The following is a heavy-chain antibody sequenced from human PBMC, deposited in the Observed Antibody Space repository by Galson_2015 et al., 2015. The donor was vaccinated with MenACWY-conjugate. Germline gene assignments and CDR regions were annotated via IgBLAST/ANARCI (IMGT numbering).Heavy chain of an antibody. CDR3: ARSGGGYCSGGSCYYDY. J-gene: IGHJ4*02. D-gene: IGHD2-15*01. V-gene: IGHV7-4-1*02. CDR2: INTDTGHP. CDR1: GYTFTSYA. Sequence: SVKVSCKASGYTFTSYAMNWVRQAPGHGLEWMGWINTDTGHPTYAQGFTGRFVFSLDTSVSTAYLQISSLKAEDTAVYYCARSGGGYCSGGSCYYDYWGQGTLVTVAS.